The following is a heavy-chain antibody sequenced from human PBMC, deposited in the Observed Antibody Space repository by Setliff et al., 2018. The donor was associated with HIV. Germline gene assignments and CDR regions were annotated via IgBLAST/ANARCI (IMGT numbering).Heavy chain of an antibody. V-gene: IGHV1-2*02. CDR1: GYTFTGSF. CDR2: INPNSGGT. Sequence: ASVKVSCKSSGYTFTGSFMHWVRQAPGQGLEWMGWINPNSGGTNYAQKFQGRVTMTRDTSISTAYMELSGLTSDDSAVYYCARYLVVVPVAVGGLDVWGQGTTVTVS. CDR3: ARYLVVVPVAVGGLDV. J-gene: IGHJ6*02. D-gene: IGHD2-2*01.